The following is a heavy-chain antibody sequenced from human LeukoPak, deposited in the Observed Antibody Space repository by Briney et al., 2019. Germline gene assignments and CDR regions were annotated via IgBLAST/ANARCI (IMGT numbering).Heavy chain of an antibody. CDR1: GGFISNSSYY. V-gene: IGHV4-39*01. Sequence: PSETLSLTCIVSGGFISNSSYYWGWIRQPPGKGLEWIGSIYYSGSAYYNPSLKSRVTISVDTSKNQFSLKLTSVTAADTAVYCCARHWVVTPNYWGQGTLVTVSS. CDR3: ARHWVVTPNY. D-gene: IGHD4-23*01. J-gene: IGHJ4*02. CDR2: IYYSGSA.